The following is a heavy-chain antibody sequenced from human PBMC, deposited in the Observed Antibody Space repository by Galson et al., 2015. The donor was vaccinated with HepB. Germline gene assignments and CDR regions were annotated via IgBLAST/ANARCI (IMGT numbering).Heavy chain of an antibody. CDR1: GYTFTSYY. D-gene: IGHD4-17*01. V-gene: IGHV1-46*01. Sequence: SVKVSCKASGYTFTSYYMHWVRQAPGQGLEWMGIINPSGGSTSYAQKFQGRVTMTRDTSTSTVYMELSSLRSEDTAVYYCARDRTNVHDYGSYYYYGMDVWGQGTTVTVSS. J-gene: IGHJ6*02. CDR3: ARDRTNVHDYGSYYYYGMDV. CDR2: INPSGGST.